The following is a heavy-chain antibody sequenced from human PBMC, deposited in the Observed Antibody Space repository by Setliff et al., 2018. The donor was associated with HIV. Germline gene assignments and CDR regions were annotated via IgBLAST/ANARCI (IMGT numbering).Heavy chain of an antibody. Sequence: SVKVSCKGSGGTFSSYAISWVRQAPGQGLEWMGGIIPIFGPTNYAQKFQGRLTITADESTSTAYMELSSLRSEDTAVYYCVGLGYSFSYRWWFDPWSQGTLVTVSS. CDR1: GGTFSSYA. CDR3: VGLGYSFSYRWWFDP. J-gene: IGHJ5*02. D-gene: IGHD5-18*01. V-gene: IGHV1-69*13. CDR2: IIPIFGPT.